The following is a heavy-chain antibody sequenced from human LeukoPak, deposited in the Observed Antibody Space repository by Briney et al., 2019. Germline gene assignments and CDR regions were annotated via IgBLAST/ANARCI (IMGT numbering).Heavy chain of an antibody. CDR3: ATLGCSGGSCSFDY. J-gene: IGHJ4*02. D-gene: IGHD2-15*01. CDR2: IRYDGSNK. CDR1: GFTLSSYG. V-gene: IGHV3-30*02. Sequence: GGSLRLSCAASGFTLSSYGIDWVRQAPGKGLEWVAFIRYDGSNKYYADSVKGRITISRDNSKNTLYLQMNSMRAEDTAVYYCATLGCSGGSCSFDYWGQGTLVTVSS.